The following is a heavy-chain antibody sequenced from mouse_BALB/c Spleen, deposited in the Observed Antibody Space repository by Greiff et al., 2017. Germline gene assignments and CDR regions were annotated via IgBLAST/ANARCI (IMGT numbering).Heavy chain of an antibody. D-gene: IGHD1-1*01. J-gene: IGHJ2*01. V-gene: IGHV5-6-3*01. Sequence: EVQVVESGGGLVQPGGSLKLSCAASGFTFSSYGMSWVRQTPDKRLELVATINSNGGSTYYPDSVKGRFTISRDNAKNTLYLQMSSLKSEDTAMYYCARSLYYYGSSWYFDYWGQGTTLTVSS. CDR3: ARSLYYYGSSWYFDY. CDR1: GFTFSSYG. CDR2: INSNGGST.